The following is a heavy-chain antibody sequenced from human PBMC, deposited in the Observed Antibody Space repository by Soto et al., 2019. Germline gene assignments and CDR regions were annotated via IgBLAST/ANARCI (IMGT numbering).Heavy chain of an antibody. D-gene: IGHD3-16*02. CDR1: GGSFSGYY. J-gene: IGHJ6*02. V-gene: IGHV4-34*01. CDR2: INHSGSS. Sequence: PSETLSLTCAFYGGSFSGYYWSWIRQPPGKGLEWIGEINHSGSSNYNPSLNSRVSISVDTSKNQFSLKLSSVTAADTAVYYCARGTGYDYVWGSYRANYYYGLDVWGQGNTVTVSS. CDR3: ARGTGYDYVWGSYRANYYYGLDV.